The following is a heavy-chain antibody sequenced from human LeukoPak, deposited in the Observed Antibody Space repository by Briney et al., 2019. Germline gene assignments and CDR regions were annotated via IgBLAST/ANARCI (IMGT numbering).Heavy chain of an antibody. CDR2: IYYSGST. D-gene: IGHD3-10*01. CDR1: GGSISSYY. Sequence: PPETLSLTCTVSGGSISSYYWSWIRQPPGKGLEWIGYIYYSGSTNYNPSLKSRVTISVDTSKNQFSLKLSSVTAADTAVYYCARANYGSGYGMDVWGQGTTVTVSS. J-gene: IGHJ6*02. V-gene: IGHV4-59*01. CDR3: ARANYGSGYGMDV.